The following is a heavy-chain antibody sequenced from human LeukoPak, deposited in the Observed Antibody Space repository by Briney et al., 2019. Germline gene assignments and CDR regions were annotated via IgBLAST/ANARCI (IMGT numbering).Heavy chain of an antibody. D-gene: IGHD7-27*01. CDR3: ARGPGGTGSLFDY. J-gene: IGHJ4*02. V-gene: IGHV1-8*01. CDR2: MNPNSGDT. CDR1: GYTFTSYD. Sequence: ASVKVSCKASGYTFTSYDINWVRQATGQGLEWMGWMNPNSGDTGYVQKFQGRVTMTRTTSISTAYMELSSLRSEDTAVYFCARGPGGTGSLFDYWGQGTPVTVSS.